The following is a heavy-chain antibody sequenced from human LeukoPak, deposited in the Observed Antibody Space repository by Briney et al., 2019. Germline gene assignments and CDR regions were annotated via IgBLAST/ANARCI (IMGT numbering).Heavy chain of an antibody. CDR3: ARELVMVRGVIITALDY. CDR1: GGSISSSSYY. D-gene: IGHD3-10*01. Sequence: SETLSLTCTVSGGSISSSSYYWGWIRQPPGKGLEWIGSIYYSGSTYYNPSLKSRVTISVDTSKNQFSLKLSSVTAADTAVYYCARELVMVRGVIITALDYWGQGTLVTVSS. J-gene: IGHJ4*02. V-gene: IGHV4-39*02. CDR2: IYYSGST.